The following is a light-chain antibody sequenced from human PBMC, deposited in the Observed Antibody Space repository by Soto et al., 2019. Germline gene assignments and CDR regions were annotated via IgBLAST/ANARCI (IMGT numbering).Light chain of an antibody. J-gene: IGKJ1*01. V-gene: IGKV3-20*01. CDR1: QSVGTF. CDR3: QQYGSSGT. Sequence: EVVLTQTPGTLSLSPGGRASLSCRASQSVGTFLAWYQQRSGQAPRLLIYGASTRASGIPDRFSGSGSGTDFTLTISRLEPEDFAVYYCQQYGSSGTFGQGTKVDIK. CDR2: GAS.